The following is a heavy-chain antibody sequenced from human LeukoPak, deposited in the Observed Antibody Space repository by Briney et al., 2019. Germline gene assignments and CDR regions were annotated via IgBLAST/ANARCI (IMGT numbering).Heavy chain of an antibody. CDR3: ATQYSSSWYALDY. V-gene: IGHV3-30*02. CDR2: IRYDGNKK. CDR1: GFTFSIYG. Sequence: GGSLRLSCAASGFTFSIYGIHWVRQAPGKGLEWVAFIRYDGNKKYYADSVKGRFTISRDNSKNTLYLQMNSLRAEDTAVYYCATQYSSSWYALDYWGQGTLVTVSS. D-gene: IGHD6-13*01. J-gene: IGHJ4*02.